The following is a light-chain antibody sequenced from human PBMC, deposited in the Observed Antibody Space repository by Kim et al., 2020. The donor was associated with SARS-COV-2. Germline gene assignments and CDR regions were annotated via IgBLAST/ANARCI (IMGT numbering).Light chain of an antibody. CDR2: AKN. CDR3: KSRDTSGDRLV. Sequence: ALGQTVRITCQGDSLRTDYASWYQQKPGQAPALVIYAKNNRPSGIPDRFSGSSSGNTASLTITGAQAEDEADYYCKSRDTSGDRLVFGGGTQLTVL. V-gene: IGLV3-19*01. J-gene: IGLJ2*01. CDR1: SLRTDY.